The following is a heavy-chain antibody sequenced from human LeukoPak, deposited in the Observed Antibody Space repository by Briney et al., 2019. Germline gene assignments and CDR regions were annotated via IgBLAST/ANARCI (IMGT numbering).Heavy chain of an antibody. Sequence: SQTLSLTCTVSGGSISSGSYYWSWIRQPAGKGLEWIGRTYTSGSTNYNPSLKSRVTISVDTSKNQFSLKLSSVTAADTAVYSCARANGDYDYYFDYWGQGTLVTVSS. J-gene: IGHJ4*02. D-gene: IGHD4-17*01. V-gene: IGHV4-61*02. CDR1: GGSISSGSYY. CDR3: ARANGDYDYYFDY. CDR2: TYTSGST.